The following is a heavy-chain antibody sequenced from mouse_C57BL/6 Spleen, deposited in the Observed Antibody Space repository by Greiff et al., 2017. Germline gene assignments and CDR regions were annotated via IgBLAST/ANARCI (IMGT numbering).Heavy chain of an antibody. Sequence: QVQLKQSGAELARPGASVKMSCKASGYTFTSYTMHWVKQRPGQGLEWIGYINPSSGYTKYNQKFKDKATLTADKSSSTAYMQLSSLTSEDSAVYYCARGGSGYWFAYWGQGTLVTVSA. J-gene: IGHJ3*01. V-gene: IGHV1-4*01. D-gene: IGHD3-2*02. CDR1: GYTFTSYT. CDR3: ARGGSGYWFAY. CDR2: INPSSGYT.